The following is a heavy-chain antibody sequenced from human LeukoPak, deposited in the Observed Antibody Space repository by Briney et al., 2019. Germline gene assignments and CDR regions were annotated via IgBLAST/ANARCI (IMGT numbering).Heavy chain of an antibody. D-gene: IGHD4-23*01. CDR3: ARDGGTTVVTPPPYYFDY. V-gene: IGHV3-33*01. Sequence: GGSLRLSCAASGFTFSSYGMHWVRQAPGKGLEWVAVIWYDGSNKYYADSVKGRFTISRDNSKNTLYLQMNSLRAEDTAVYYCARDGGTTVVTPPPYYFDYWGQGTPVTVSS. CDR1: GFTFSSYG. J-gene: IGHJ4*02. CDR2: IWYDGSNK.